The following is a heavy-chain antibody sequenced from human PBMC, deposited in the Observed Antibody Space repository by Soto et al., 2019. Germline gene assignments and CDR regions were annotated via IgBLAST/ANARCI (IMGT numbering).Heavy chain of an antibody. D-gene: IGHD3-10*01. V-gene: IGHV3-30*03. Sequence: PGGSLGICCAASGFTFSSYGMHWVRQAPGKGLEWVAVIAYDGSNKYYRDSVKGRFTVSRDNAKNSLYLQMNSLRAEDTAVYYCSRDQVVPGIIWDYWRPGLPVT. CDR1: GFTFSSYG. CDR3: SRDQVVPGIIWDY. J-gene: IGHJ4*02. CDR2: IAYDGSNK.